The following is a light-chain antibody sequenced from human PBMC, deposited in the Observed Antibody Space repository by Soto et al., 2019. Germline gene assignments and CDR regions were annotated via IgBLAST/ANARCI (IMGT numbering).Light chain of an antibody. CDR1: QGIDYY. V-gene: IGKV1-27*01. CDR3: QKYNSAPLA. CDR2: GAS. Sequence: DIQMTQSPSSVSASIGDRVTITCRASQGIDYYLAWYQQKPGKVPKLLIYGASRLQSGVPSRFSGSGSGTHFTLTISSLQADDVGTYYCQKYNSAPLAFGGGTKVDIK. J-gene: IGKJ4*01.